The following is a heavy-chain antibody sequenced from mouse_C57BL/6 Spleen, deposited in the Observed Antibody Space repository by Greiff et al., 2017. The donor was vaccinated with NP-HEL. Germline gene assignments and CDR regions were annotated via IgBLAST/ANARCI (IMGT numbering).Heavy chain of an antibody. D-gene: IGHD2-5*01. J-gene: IGHJ3*01. V-gene: IGHV6-6*01. CDR3: TGGDYSNYVSWFAY. Sequence: EVMLVESGGGLVQPGGSMKLSCAASGFTFSDAWMDWVRQSPEKGLEWVAEIRNKANNHATYYAESVKGRFTISRDDSKSSVYLQMNSLRAEDTGIYYCTGGDYSNYVSWFAYWGQGTLVTVSA. CDR1: GFTFSDAW. CDR2: IRNKANNHAT.